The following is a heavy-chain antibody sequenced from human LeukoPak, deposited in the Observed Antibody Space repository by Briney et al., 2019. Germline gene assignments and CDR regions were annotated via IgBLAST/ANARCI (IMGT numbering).Heavy chain of an antibody. Sequence: PSETLSLTCAVSGDSINNFYWSWIRQPPGKGLRWIGYIYYSGSTNYNPSLKSRVTISVDTSKNQFSLKLTSVTAADTAVYYCARGVVAAPQTFDYWGQGNLVTVSS. V-gene: IGHV4-59*01. J-gene: IGHJ4*02. CDR3: ARGVVAAPQTFDY. D-gene: IGHD2-15*01. CDR2: IYYSGST. CDR1: GDSINNFY.